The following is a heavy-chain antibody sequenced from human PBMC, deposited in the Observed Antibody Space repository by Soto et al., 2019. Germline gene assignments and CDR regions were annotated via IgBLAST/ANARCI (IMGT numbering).Heavy chain of an antibody. CDR3: ARDKFPRYGGSAGYSYCGMDV. V-gene: IGHV4-31*03. D-gene: IGHD2-15*01. CDR1: GGSINTGGHY. Sequence: SETLSLTCTVSGGSINTGGHYWNWIRQHPGKGLEWIGYVYYSGSTYYNPSLRSRITISLDTSGNQFSLRLSSVTAADTAIYYCARDKFPRYGGSAGYSYCGMDVWGQGTTVTVSS. J-gene: IGHJ6*02. CDR2: VYYSGST.